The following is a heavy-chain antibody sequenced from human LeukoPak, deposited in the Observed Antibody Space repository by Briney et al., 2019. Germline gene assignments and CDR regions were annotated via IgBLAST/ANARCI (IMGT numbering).Heavy chain of an antibody. D-gene: IGHD4-11*01. Sequence: GGSLRLSCAASGFTFSSYAMNWVRQAPGKGLEWVSSISRSSNYIYYADSVKGRFTISRDNAKNSLYLQMNSLRAEDTAVYYCARELTYSDYWGQGTLVAVSS. J-gene: IGHJ4*02. CDR2: ISRSSNYI. V-gene: IGHV3-21*01. CDR1: GFTFSSYA. CDR3: ARELTYSDY.